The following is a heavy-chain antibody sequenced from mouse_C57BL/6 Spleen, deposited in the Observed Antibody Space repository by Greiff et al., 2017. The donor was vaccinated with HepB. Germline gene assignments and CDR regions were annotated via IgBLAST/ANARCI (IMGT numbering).Heavy chain of an antibody. D-gene: IGHD2-4*01. CDR3: ARSSYDSNYAMDY. CDR2: IYPGDGDT. J-gene: IGHJ4*01. Sequence: LVESGPELVKPGASVKISCKASGYAFSSSWMNWVKQRPGKGLEWIGRIYPGDGDTNYNGKFKGKATLTADKSSSTAYMQLSSLTSEDSAVYFCARSSYDSNYAMDYWGQGTSVTVSS. CDR1: GYAFSSSW. V-gene: IGHV1-82*01.